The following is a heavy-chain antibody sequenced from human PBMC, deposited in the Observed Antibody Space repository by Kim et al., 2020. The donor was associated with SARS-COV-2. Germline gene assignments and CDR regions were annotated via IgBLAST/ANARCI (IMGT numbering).Heavy chain of an antibody. D-gene: IGHD3-16*01. V-gene: IGHV3-15*01. J-gene: IGHJ4*02. Sequence: GGSLRLSCAASGFTFSNAWMNWVRQAPGNGLEWVGRIITKTDGGTTDYAAPVKGRFTISRDDSKTTLYLQVNSLKTEDTATYYCTTARGGHSWGQGTL. CDR2: IITKTDGGTT. CDR3: TTARGGHS. CDR1: GFTFSNAW.